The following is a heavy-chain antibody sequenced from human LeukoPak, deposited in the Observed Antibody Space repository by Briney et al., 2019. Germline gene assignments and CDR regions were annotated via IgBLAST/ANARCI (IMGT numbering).Heavy chain of an antibody. CDR2: ISTSGIT. CDR3: AREASIAAAGWISDY. CDR1: GGSINSNY. J-gene: IGHJ4*02. D-gene: IGHD6-13*01. Sequence: SETLSLTCTVSGGSINSNYGTWIRQPAGKGLEWIGRISTSGITNYSPSLKSRVTISLDKSKNQFSLILASVTAADTALYYCAREASIAAAGWISDYWGQGPLVTVSS. V-gene: IGHV4-4*07.